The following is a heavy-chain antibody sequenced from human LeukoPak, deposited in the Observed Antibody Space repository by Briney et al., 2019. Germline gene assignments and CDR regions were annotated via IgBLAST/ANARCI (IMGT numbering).Heavy chain of an antibody. V-gene: IGHV4-59*12. CDR3: ARDDFWSGYALVY. D-gene: IGHD3-3*01. CDR1: GGSISSYY. Sequence: SETLSLTCTVSGGSISSYYWSWIRQPPGKGLEWIGYIYYSGSTNYNPSLKSRVTISVDTTKNQFSLKLSSVTAADTAVYYCARDDFWSGYALVYWGQGTLVTVSS. J-gene: IGHJ4*02. CDR2: IYYSGST.